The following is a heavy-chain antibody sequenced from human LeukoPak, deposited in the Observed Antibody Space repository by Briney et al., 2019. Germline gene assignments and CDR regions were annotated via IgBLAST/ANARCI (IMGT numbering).Heavy chain of an antibody. D-gene: IGHD6-6*01. V-gene: IGHV3-23*01. CDR2: ISDSGGST. Sequence: PGGSLRLSCVASGFTFTNYVMSWVRQAPGKGLEWVSAISDSGGSTYYADSVKGRFTISRDNSKNTLYLQMNSLRAEDTAVYYCARDLSIADDYWGQGTLVTVSS. CDR1: GFTFTNYV. CDR3: ARDLSIADDY. J-gene: IGHJ4*02.